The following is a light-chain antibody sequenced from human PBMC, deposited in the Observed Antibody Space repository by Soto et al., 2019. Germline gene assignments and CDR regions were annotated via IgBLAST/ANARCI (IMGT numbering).Light chain of an antibody. J-gene: IGKJ4*01. CDR2: KTS. CDR3: QQYDSYPLT. CDR1: QSISSW. V-gene: IGKV1-5*03. Sequence: DIQMTQSPSTLSASVGDRVTITCRASQSISSWLAWYQKKPGKAPNLLIYKTSSLESGVQSRFSGSGSGTEFPLTVNSLQPDDFATYYCQQYDSYPLTFGGGTKVEIK.